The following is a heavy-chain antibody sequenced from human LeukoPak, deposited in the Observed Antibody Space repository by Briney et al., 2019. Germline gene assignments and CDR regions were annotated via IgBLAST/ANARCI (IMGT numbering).Heavy chain of an antibody. V-gene: IGHV3-23*01. D-gene: IGHD3-10*01. CDR2: ISEIGGST. CDR3: AKRVSYSSGSHFDY. J-gene: IGHJ4*02. CDR1: GFTFSSYA. Sequence: GGSLRLSCAASGFTFSSYAMSWVRQAPGKGLEWVSIISEIGGSTYYADSVKGRFTISRDNSKNTVYLQMNSLRAEDTAIYYCAKRVSYSSGSHFDYWGQGTLVTVSS.